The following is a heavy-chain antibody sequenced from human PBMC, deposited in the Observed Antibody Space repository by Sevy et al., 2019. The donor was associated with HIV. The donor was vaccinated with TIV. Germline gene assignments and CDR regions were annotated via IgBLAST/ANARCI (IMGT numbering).Heavy chain of an antibody. V-gene: IGHV3-74*01. J-gene: IGHJ4*02. CDR3: VRGSTGTFGH. D-gene: IGHD3-9*01. CDR2: INSDGKIK. Sequence: GGSLRLSCAASGFTLSIYWMHWVRQVPGKGLVWASHINSDGKIKRYADSVEGRFTISRDNAEKTVYLQMNSLRADDTAVYYCVRGSTGTFGHWGQGTLVTVSS. CDR1: GFTLSIYW.